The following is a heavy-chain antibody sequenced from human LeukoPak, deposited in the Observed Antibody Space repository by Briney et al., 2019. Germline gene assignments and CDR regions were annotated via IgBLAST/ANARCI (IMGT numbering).Heavy chain of an antibody. J-gene: IGHJ6*03. CDR1: GYTFTSYD. V-gene: IGHV7-4-1*02. Sequence: ASVKVSCKASGYTFTSYDINWVRQAPGQGLEWMGWINTNTGNPTYAQGFTGRFVFSLDTSVSTAYLQISSLKAEDTAIYYCARKRSAYSSGWFDDYYYYMDVWGKGTTVTVSS. CDR3: ARKRSAYSSGWFDDYYYYMDV. CDR2: INTNTGNP. D-gene: IGHD6-19*01.